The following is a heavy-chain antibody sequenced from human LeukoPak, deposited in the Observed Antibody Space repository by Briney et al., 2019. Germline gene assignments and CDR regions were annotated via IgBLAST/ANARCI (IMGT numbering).Heavy chain of an antibody. CDR2: INPDGTEM. J-gene: IGHJ4*02. Sequence: PGGSLRLSCAASGFSFSNHWMIWVRQAPGKGLEWVATINPDGTEMRYVDSVKGRFTISRDNGKNSLYLQMSSLRAEDTAVYYCVRDDRGIAVGSRDHGAQGSLVTVSS. CDR3: VRDDRGIAVGSRDH. CDR1: GFSFSNHW. D-gene: IGHD6-19*01. V-gene: IGHV3-7*03.